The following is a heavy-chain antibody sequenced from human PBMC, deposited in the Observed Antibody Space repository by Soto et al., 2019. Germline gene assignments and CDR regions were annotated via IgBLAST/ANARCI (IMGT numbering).Heavy chain of an antibody. V-gene: IGHV2-5*02. Sequence: QITLKESGPTLVKPTQTLTLTCIFSGFSLNTNGVGVGWIRQPPGKALEWLALIYWDDDKRYSPSLNNRLTTTADTVNNQVVLTMTNMFPVDTATFYCAHRRGAPGHFDYWCQGTLVTVSS. CDR3: AHRRGAPGHFDY. CDR1: GFSLNTNGVG. CDR2: IYWDDDK. J-gene: IGHJ4*02.